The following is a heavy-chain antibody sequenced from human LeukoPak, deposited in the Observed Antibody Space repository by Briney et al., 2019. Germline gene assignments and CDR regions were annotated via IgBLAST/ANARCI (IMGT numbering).Heavy chain of an antibody. Sequence: WVSSIRSSSSYIYYADSVKGRFTISRDNAKNSLYLQMNSLRAEDTAVYYCARGRSAKYKDYWGQGTXVTVSS. V-gene: IGHV3-21*01. CDR2: IRSSSSYI. CDR3: ARGRSAKYKDY. D-gene: IGHD1-1*01. J-gene: IGHJ4*02.